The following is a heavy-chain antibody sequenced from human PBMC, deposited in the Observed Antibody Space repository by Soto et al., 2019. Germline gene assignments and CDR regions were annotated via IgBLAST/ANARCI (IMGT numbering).Heavy chain of an antibody. Sequence: EVQVVESGGGLIQPGGSLRLSCEVSGFSVTANYMSWVRQAPGKGLEWVSVIYSGGSTYYIDSVKGRFSISRDISKNTLYLQRNSLRAEDTAVYYCHGYGYWGQGPLVPVSS. D-gene: IGHD5-12*01. CDR2: IYSGGST. CDR1: GFSVTANY. CDR3: HGYGY. V-gene: IGHV3-53*01. J-gene: IGHJ4*02.